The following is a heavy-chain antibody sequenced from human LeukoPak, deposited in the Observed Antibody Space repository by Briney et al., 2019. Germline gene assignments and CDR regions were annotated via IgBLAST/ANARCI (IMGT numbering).Heavy chain of an antibody. J-gene: IGHJ6*02. CDR1: GFTLSSYA. CDR3: AKGVQGIAVAGTGMDV. D-gene: IGHD6-19*01. CDR2: ISGSGGST. Sequence: PGGSLRLSCAASGFTLSSYAMSWVRQAPGKGLEWVSAISGSGGSTYYADSVKGRFTVSRDNSKNTLYLQMNSLRAEDTAVYYCAKGVQGIAVAGTGMDVWGQGTTVTVSS. V-gene: IGHV3-23*01.